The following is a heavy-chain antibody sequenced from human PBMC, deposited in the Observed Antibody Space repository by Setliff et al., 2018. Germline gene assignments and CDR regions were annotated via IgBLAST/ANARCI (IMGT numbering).Heavy chain of an antibody. J-gene: IGHJ4*02. Sequence: GGSLRLSCAASGFTFDDYAMHWVRQAPGKGLEWVSGISWNSGSIGYADSVKGRFTISRDSSKNTLYLQMNSLRAEDTAVYYCAKGLVSAGVDYWGQGTLVTVSS. CDR3: AKGLVSAGVDY. V-gene: IGHV3-9*01. D-gene: IGHD6-25*01. CDR1: GFTFDDYA. CDR2: ISWNSGSI.